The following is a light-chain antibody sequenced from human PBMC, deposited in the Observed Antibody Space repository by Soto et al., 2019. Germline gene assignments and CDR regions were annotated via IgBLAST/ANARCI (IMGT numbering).Light chain of an antibody. Sequence: DIVMTQSPDSLAVSLGERATINCKSSQSVLYSSNNKNYLAWYQQKPGQPPKLLIYWVSTRQSGVPDRFSGSGSGTDFSLTISSLQAEDVAVYYCQQYDTTRTFGQGTKVEIK. J-gene: IGKJ1*01. CDR1: QSVLYSSNNKNY. CDR2: WVS. CDR3: QQYDTTRT. V-gene: IGKV4-1*01.